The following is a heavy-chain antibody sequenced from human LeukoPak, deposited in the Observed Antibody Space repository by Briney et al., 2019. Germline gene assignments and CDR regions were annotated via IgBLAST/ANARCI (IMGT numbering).Heavy chain of an antibody. CDR3: AKLSANSSAYFFDF. CDR1: GFTAGSNY. V-gene: IGHV3-66*04. CDR2: IYGGGST. J-gene: IGHJ4*02. Sequence: PGGSLILSCAASGFTAGSNYMSWLRQAPGKGLELGSIIYGGGSTNYTVSVKGRLTISRDTSKNTLYLQMNSLNAEDTAVYYCAKLSANSSAYFFDFWGQGTLVTVSS. D-gene: IGHD3-22*01.